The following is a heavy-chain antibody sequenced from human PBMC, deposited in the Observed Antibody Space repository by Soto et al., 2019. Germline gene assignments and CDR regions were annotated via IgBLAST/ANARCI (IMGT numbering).Heavy chain of an antibody. D-gene: IGHD5-12*01. V-gene: IGHV3-23*01. CDR1: GFTFSDYA. CDR3: AKDAVSRDSVWLAHV. Sequence: EVQLLESGGHFVHPGGSLRLSCAASGFTFSDYAMIWIRQVPGKGLQWVSGLYGSGRGIHYAESVKGRFTISRDNSAYAVYLQMTTLRVDDSAIYYCAKDAVSRDSVWLAHVCGQGTVVTVSS. CDR2: LYGSGRGI. J-gene: IGHJ4*02.